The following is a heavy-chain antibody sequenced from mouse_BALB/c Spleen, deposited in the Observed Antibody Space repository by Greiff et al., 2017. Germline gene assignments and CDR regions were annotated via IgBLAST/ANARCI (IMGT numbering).Heavy chain of an antibody. V-gene: IGHV5-12-1*01. CDR3: ARLHYYGKSWFAY. D-gene: IGHD2-1*01. CDR2: ISSGGGST. J-gene: IGHJ3*01. CDR1: GFAFSSYD. Sequence: EVMLVESGGGLVKPGGSLKLSCAASGFAFSSYDMSWVRQTPEKRLEWVAYISSGGGSTYYPDTVKGRFTISRDNAKNTLYLQMSSLKSEDTAMYYCARLHYYGKSWFAYWGQGTLVTVSA.